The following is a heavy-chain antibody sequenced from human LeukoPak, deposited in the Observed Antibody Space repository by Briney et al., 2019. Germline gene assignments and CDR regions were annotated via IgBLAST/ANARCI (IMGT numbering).Heavy chain of an antibody. D-gene: IGHD3-9*01. Sequence: PSETLSLTCAVPGGSISSGGYSWSWIRQPPGKGLEWVGYIYHSGSTYYNPSLKSRVTISVDRSKNQFSLKLSSVTAADTAVYYCARYDILTGFDYWGQGTLVTVSS. J-gene: IGHJ4*02. V-gene: IGHV4-30-2*01. CDR2: IYHSGST. CDR1: GGSISSGGYS. CDR3: ARYDILTGFDY.